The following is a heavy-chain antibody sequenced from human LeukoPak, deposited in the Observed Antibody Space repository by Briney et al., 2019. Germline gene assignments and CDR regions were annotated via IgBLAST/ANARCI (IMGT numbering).Heavy chain of an antibody. CDR1: GFTFTSSA. CDR3: AADRNRGYHFYYFDY. D-gene: IGHD5-12*01. Sequence: SVKVSCKASGFTFTSSAVQWVRQARGQRLEWIGWIVVGSGNTNYAQKFQERVTITRDMSTSTAYMELSSLRSEDTAVYYCAADRNRGYHFYYFDYGGQGPLVTFS. CDR2: IVVGSGNT. J-gene: IGHJ4*02. V-gene: IGHV1-58*01.